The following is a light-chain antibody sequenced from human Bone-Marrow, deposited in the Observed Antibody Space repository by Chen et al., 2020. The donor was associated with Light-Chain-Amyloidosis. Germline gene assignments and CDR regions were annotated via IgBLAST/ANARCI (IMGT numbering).Light chain of an antibody. Sequence: SYVLTRPSSASVSPAQTATIACGGNNIGSTSVHWYQQTPGQAPLLVVYDDSDRPSGIPERLSGSNSGNTATLTISRVEAGDEADYYCQVWDRSSDRPVFGGGTKLTVL. CDR1: NIGSTS. J-gene: IGLJ3*02. V-gene: IGLV3-21*02. CDR2: DDS. CDR3: QVWDRSSDRPV.